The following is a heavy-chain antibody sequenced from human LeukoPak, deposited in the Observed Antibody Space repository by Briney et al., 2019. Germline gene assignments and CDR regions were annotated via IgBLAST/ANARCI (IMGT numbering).Heavy chain of an antibody. J-gene: IGHJ4*02. CDR3: ARDLVVPVGLTGSGSYCTDY. CDR1: GGSISSYY. V-gene: IGHV4-59*12. Sequence: SETLSLTCTVSGGSISSYYWSWVRQPPGKGLEWIGFVYYTGSTNYSPSLKSRVTISVDTSKNQFSLKLTSVTAADTAVYYCARDLVVPVGLTGSGSYCTDYWGQGTLVTVSS. CDR2: VYYTGST. D-gene: IGHD3-10*01.